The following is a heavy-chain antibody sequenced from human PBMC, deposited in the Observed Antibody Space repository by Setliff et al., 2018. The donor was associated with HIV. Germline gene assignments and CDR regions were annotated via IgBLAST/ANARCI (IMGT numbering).Heavy chain of an antibody. V-gene: IGHV4-34*01. Sequence: SETLSLTCAVYGGSISNYFWTWIRQPPGKGQEWIGDINNIGNTTYKESLKSRVTISIDASKNQCSLKLNSVIAADTAVYYCARCLNSYGSGSYLPLGYWGQGTLVTVSS. CDR1: GGSISNYF. CDR3: ARCLNSYGSGSYLPLGY. J-gene: IGHJ4*02. CDR2: INNIGNT. D-gene: IGHD3-10*01.